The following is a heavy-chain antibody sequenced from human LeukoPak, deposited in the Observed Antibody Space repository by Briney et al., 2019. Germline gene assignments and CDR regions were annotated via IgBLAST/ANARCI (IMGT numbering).Heavy chain of an antibody. Sequence: ASVKVSCKASGYTFTSYDINWVRQATGQGLEWMGWMNPNSGNTGYAQKFQGRVTMTRNTSISTAYMELSSLRSEDTAVYYCARGLQTGYSYYYYGMDVWGQGTTVTVSS. J-gene: IGHJ6*02. CDR1: GYTFTSYD. CDR3: ARGLQTGYSYYYYGMDV. D-gene: IGHD3-9*01. CDR2: MNPNSGNT. V-gene: IGHV1-8*01.